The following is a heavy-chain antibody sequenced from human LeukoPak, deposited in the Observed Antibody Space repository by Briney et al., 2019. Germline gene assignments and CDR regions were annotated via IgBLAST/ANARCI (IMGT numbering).Heavy chain of an antibody. CDR2: INHSGST. V-gene: IGHV4-34*01. Sequence: SETLSLTCAVYGGSFSGYYWSWIRQPPGKGLEWIGGINHSGSTNYNPSLKSRVTISVDTSKNQFSLKLSSVTAADTAVYYCARGGDYGMDVWGKGTTVTISS. CDR1: GGSFSGYY. CDR3: ARGGDYGMDV. J-gene: IGHJ6*04.